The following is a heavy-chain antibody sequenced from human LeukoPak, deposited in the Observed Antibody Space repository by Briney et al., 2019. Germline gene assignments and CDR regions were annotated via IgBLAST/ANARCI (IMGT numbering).Heavy chain of an antibody. J-gene: IGHJ4*02. CDR2: INSDGSSI. D-gene: IGHD3-22*01. CDR3: ARPDSSAYYYFDY. Sequence: PGGSLRLSCAASGFXFSSYWMHWVRQAPGKGLVWVSRINSDGSSISYADSVKGRFTISRDNAKNTLYLQMNSLRAEDTAVYYCARPDSSAYYYFDYWGQGTLVTVSS. V-gene: IGHV3-74*01. CDR1: GFXFSSYW.